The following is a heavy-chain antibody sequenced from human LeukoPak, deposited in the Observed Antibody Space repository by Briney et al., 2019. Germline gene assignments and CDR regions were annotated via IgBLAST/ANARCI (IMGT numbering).Heavy chain of an antibody. D-gene: IGHD3-10*01. V-gene: IGHV3-15*01. J-gene: IGHJ3*02. CDR1: RFTFSNAW. Sequence: GGSLRLSCAASRFTFSNAWMSWVRQAPGKGLEWVGRIKSKTDGGTTDYAAPVEGRFTISRDDSKNTLYLQMNSLKTEVSAVYYCTTMGSDAGAFDIWGQGTMVTVSS. CDR3: TTMGSDAGAFDI. CDR2: IKSKTDGGTT.